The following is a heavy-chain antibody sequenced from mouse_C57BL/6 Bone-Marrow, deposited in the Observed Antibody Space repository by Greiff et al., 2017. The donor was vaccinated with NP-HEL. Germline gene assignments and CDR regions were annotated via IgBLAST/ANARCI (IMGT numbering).Heavy chain of an antibody. D-gene: IGHD2-5*01. CDR3: ASYSNYEVFFAY. V-gene: IGHV1-66*01. J-gene: IGHJ3*01. Sequence: QVQLQQSGPELVKPGASVKISCKASGYSFTSYYIHWVKQRPGQGLEWIGWIYPGSGNTKYNEKFKGKATLTADTSSSTAYMQLNSLTSEDSAIYYCASYSNYEVFFAYWGQGTLVTVSA. CDR2: IYPGSGNT. CDR1: GYSFTSYY.